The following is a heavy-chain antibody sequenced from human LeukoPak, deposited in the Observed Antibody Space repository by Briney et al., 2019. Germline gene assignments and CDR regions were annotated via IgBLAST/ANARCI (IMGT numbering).Heavy chain of an antibody. CDR1: GGTFSSYA. CDR2: IIPILGIA. CDR3: ARGPVTVAGHDY. D-gene: IGHD6-19*01. Sequence: GASVKVSCKASGGTFSSYAISWVRQAPGQGLEWMGRIIPILGIANYAQKFQGRVTITADKSTSTAYMELSSLRSEDTAVYYCARGPVTVAGHDYWGQGTLVTVSS. V-gene: IGHV1-69*04. J-gene: IGHJ4*02.